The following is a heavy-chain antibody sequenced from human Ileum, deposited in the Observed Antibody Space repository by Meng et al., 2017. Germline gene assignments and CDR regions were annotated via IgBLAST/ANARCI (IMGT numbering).Heavy chain of an antibody. CDR3: ARLGGNSGGSGGFDF. J-gene: IGHJ4*03. V-gene: IGHV3-72*01. D-gene: IGHD5-18*01. CDR2: IRTKPNSYST. Sequence: GGPLRLSCASSGLTFSDLHMDWVRQAPGKGREWVARIRTKPNSYSTEYAASERGRFTVSRGNSQNSLYLQMNSLKTEDTAIYYCARLGGNSGGSGGFDFWAQGPVAPFPQ. CDR1: GLTFSDLH.